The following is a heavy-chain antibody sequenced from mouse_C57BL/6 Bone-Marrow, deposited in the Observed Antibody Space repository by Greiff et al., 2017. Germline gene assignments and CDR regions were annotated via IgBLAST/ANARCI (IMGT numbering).Heavy chain of an antibody. D-gene: IGHD2-14*01. CDR2: IYPGDGDT. CDR3: ARGIYYRAMDY. Sequence: VQGAESGPELVKPGASVKISCKASGYAFSSSWMNWVKQRPGKGLEWIGRIYPGDGDTNYNGKFKGKATLTADKSSSTAYMQLSSLTSDDSAVYFCARGIYYRAMDYWGQGTSVTVSS. J-gene: IGHJ4*01. CDR1: GYAFSSSW. V-gene: IGHV1-82*01.